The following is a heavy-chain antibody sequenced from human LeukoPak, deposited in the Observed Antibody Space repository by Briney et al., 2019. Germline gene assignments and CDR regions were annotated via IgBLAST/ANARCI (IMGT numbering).Heavy chain of an antibody. V-gene: IGHV1-69*06. Sequence: SVKVSCKASGGTFSSYAISWVRQAPGQGLEWMGGIIPIFGTANYAQKFQGRVTITADKSTSTAYMELSSLRSEDTAVYYCARGHRSSWYQVYYYYYMDVWGKGTTVTISS. J-gene: IGHJ6*03. CDR2: IIPIFGTA. CDR3: ARGHRSSWYQVYYYYYMDV. CDR1: GGTFSSYA. D-gene: IGHD6-13*01.